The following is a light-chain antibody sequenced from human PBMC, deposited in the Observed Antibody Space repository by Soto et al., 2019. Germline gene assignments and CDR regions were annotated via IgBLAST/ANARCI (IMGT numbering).Light chain of an antibody. CDR3: QQYSSSPFT. V-gene: IGKV3-20*01. CDR1: QTVSSSS. J-gene: IGKJ3*01. Sequence: EIVLTQSPGTLSLSPGERATLSCRASQTVSSSSLAWYQQKPGQAPRLLIYGASNRATGIPDRFSGSGSGTDFTLTVSRLEPEDFALYYCQQYSSSPFTFGLGTRVDAK. CDR2: GAS.